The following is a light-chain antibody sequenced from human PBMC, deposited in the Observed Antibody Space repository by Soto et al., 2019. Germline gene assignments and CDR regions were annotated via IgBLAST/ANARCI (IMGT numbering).Light chain of an antibody. CDR1: SSDGGGYNY. Sequence: QSVLTQPASVSGSPGQSSTISCTGTSSDGGGYNYVSWYQQHPGKAPAVIIYDVSYRPSGVSNRFSGSKSGNTASLTISGLQAEDEADYYGCSYTVATTRDGRVFGGGTKLAVL. CDR2: DVS. J-gene: IGLJ3*02. V-gene: IGLV2-14*01. CDR3: CSYTVATTRDGRV.